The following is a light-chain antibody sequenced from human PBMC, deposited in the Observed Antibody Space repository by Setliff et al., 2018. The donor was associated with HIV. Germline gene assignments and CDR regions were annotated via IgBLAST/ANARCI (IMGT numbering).Light chain of an antibody. J-gene: IGLJ1*01. CDR2: GNS. Sequence: QSVLTPPPSVSGAPGQRVTISCTGSSSNIGAGYDVHWYQQLPGTAPKILIYGNSNRPSGVPDRFSGSKSGTSASLAITGLQAEDEADYYCQSYDSSLSGSYVFGTGTKVTVL. CDR3: QSYDSSLSGSYV. CDR1: SSNIGAGYD. V-gene: IGLV1-40*01.